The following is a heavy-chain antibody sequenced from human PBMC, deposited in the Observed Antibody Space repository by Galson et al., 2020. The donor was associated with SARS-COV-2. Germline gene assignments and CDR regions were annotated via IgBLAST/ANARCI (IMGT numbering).Heavy chain of an antibody. CDR3: ARESSSRDGDYYYYMDV. CDR2: INPNSGGT. V-gene: IGHV1-2*04. J-gene: IGHJ6*03. Sequence: ASVKVSCKASGYTFTGYYMHWVRQAPGQGLEWMGWINPNSGGTNYAQKFQGWVTMTRDTSISTAYMELSRLRSDDTAVYYCARESSSRDGDYYYYMDVWGKVTTVTVSS. CDR1: GYTFTGYY. D-gene: IGHD2-2*01.